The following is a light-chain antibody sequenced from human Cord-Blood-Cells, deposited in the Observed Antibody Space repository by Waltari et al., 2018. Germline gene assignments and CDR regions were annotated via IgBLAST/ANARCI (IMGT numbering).Light chain of an antibody. CDR2: DVS. Sequence: QSALTQPASVSGSPGQSITISCTGTSSDVGGYNYVSWYQQHPGKAPKLRIYDVSNRPSGVSNRFAGSKSGNTASLTISGLQAEDEADYYCSSYTSSSTRAVVFGGGTKLTVL. V-gene: IGLV2-14*01. CDR3: SSYTSSSTRAVV. CDR1: SSDVGGYNY. J-gene: IGLJ2*01.